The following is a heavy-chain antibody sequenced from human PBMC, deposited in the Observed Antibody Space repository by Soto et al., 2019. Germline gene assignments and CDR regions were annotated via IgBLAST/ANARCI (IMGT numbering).Heavy chain of an antibody. CDR1: GFTFTRYS. V-gene: IGHV3-48*02. J-gene: IGHJ4*02. CDR2: ISSGSKTI. Sequence: PGGSLRLSCAASGFTFTRYSMNWVRQAPGKGLEWVSYISSGSKTIYYAESVKGRFTVSRDNARNSQYLQMNSLRDEDTAVYYCAREDILGVRSFDYWGQGTLVTAPQ. CDR3: AREDILGVRSFDY. D-gene: IGHD3-9*01.